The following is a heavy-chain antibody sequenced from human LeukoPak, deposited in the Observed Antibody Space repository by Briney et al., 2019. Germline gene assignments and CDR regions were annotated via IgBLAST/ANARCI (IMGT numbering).Heavy chain of an antibody. V-gene: IGHV1-69*13. CDR2: IIPIFGTA. J-gene: IGHJ4*02. CDR3: ARALYGGYVGNFDY. D-gene: IGHD5-12*01. Sequence: ASVKVSCKASGGTFSSYAISWVRQAPGQGLEWMGGIIPIFGTANYAQKFQGRVTITADESTSTAYMELSSLRSDDTAVYYCARALYGGYVGNFDYWGQGTLVTVSS. CDR1: GGTFSSYA.